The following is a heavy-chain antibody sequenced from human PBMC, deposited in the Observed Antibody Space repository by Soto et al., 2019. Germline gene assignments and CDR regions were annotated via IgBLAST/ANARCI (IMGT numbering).Heavy chain of an antibody. CDR2: ISSSSSTI. V-gene: IGHV3-48*01. D-gene: IGHD2-15*01. CDR3: ARDDRSGGSCYSWDLAYYFDY. Sequence: PGGSLRLSCVASGFTFSSYSMNWVRQAPGKGLEWVSYISSSSSTIYYADSVKGRFTISRDNAKNSLYLQMNSLRAEDTAVYYCARDDRSGGSCYSWDLAYYFDYWGQGALVTVSS. J-gene: IGHJ4*02. CDR1: GFTFSSYS.